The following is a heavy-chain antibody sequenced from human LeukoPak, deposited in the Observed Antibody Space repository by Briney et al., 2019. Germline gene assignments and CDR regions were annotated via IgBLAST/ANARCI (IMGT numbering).Heavy chain of an antibody. D-gene: IGHD3-10*01. V-gene: IGHV3-23*01. J-gene: IGHJ4*02. CDR2: ISGSGGTT. CDR1: GFTFSSYA. CDR3: APRRYFGSGSYYGFDY. Sequence: GGSLRLSCAASGFTFSSYAMSWVRQAPGKGLEWVSVISGSGGTTYYADSVKGRFTISRDNSKNTLYLQMNSLRAEDTAVYYCAPRRYFGSGSYYGFDYWGQGTLVTVSS.